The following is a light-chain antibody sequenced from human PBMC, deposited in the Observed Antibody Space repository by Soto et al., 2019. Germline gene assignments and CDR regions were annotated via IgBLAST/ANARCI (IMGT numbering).Light chain of an antibody. CDR1: SSDVGAYNF. CDR2: DVT. Sequence: QSFLTQPRSVSGSPGQSVTISCTGTSSDVGAYNFVSWYQQHPGKAPKLMIWDVTNRPSGVPDRFSGSKSANTASLTISGLQPDDEADYYCCSFAGGNNPYIFGTGTKVTVL. CDR3: CSFAGGNNPYI. V-gene: IGLV2-11*01. J-gene: IGLJ1*01.